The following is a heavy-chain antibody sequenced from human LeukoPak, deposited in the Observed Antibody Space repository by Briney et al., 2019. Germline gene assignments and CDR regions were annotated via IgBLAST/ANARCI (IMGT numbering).Heavy chain of an antibody. V-gene: IGHV6-1*01. Sequence: SQTLSLTYAISGDSVSSNSAAWNWIRQSPSRGLEWLGRTYYKSKWFNDYAVSVKSRITISPDTSKNQFSLQVNSVTPEDTAVYYCARAKSGIAAAGLDYWGQGTLVTVSS. CDR1: GDSVSSNSAA. D-gene: IGHD6-13*01. CDR2: TYYKSKWFN. CDR3: ARAKSGIAAAGLDY. J-gene: IGHJ4*02.